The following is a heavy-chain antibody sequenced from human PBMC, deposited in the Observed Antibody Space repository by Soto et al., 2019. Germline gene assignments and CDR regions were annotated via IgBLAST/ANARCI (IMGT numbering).Heavy chain of an antibody. D-gene: IGHD4-17*01. CDR1: GYTFTSYA. V-gene: IGHV1-3*01. J-gene: IGHJ4*02. CDR2: INAGNGNT. Sequence: ALVKVSCKASGYTFTSYAMHWVRQAPGQRLEWMGWINAGNGNTKYSQKFQGRVTITRDTSASTAYMELSSLRSEDTAVYYCARMDHGDYRYYFDYWGQGTLVTVSS. CDR3: ARMDHGDYRYYFDY.